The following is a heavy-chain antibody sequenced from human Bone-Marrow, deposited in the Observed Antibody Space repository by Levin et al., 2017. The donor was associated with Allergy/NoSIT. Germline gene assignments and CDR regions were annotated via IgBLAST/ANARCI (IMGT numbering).Heavy chain of an antibody. J-gene: IGHJ5*02. Sequence: SETLSLTCAISGDSVSSNSAAWNWIRQSPSRGLEWLGRTYYRSKWYNDYAVSVKSRITINPDTSKNQFSLQLNAVTPEDTAVYYCARQLPWAVAGPYNWFDPWGQGTLVTVSS. V-gene: IGHV6-1*01. CDR3: ARQLPWAVAGPYNWFDP. CDR2: TYYRSKWYN. CDR1: GDSVSSNSAA. D-gene: IGHD6-19*01.